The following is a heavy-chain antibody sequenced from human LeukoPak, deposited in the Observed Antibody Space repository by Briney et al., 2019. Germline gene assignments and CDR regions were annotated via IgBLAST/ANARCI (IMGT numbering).Heavy chain of an antibody. CDR3: QGGIAAAGTIDY. Sequence: PGGSLRLSCAASGFTFSSYWMNWVRQAPGKGLVWVSRINTDGSSTNYADSVKGRFTISRDNAKNTLYLQMNSLRAEDTAVYYCQGGIAAAGTIDYWGQGTLVTDSS. J-gene: IGHJ4*02. CDR1: GFTFSSYW. D-gene: IGHD6-13*01. CDR2: INTDGSST. V-gene: IGHV3-74*01.